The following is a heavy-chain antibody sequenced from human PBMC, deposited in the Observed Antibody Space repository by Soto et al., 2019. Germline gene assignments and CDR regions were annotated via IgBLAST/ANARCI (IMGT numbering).Heavy chain of an antibody. D-gene: IGHD3-22*01. V-gene: IGHV3-30-3*01. Sequence: GGSLRLSCAASGFTFSSYARHGVRQAPGKGLEWVAVISYDGINKYYADSVKGRFTISRDNSKNTLYLQMNSLRAEDTAVYYCERTYYYHSGPEAFDISGQGTMVTVSS. CDR1: GFTFSSYA. J-gene: IGHJ3*02. CDR2: ISYDGINK. CDR3: ERTYYYHSGPEAFDI.